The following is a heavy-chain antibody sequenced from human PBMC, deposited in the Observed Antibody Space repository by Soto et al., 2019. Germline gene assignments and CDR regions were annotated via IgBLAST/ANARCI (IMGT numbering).Heavy chain of an antibody. D-gene: IGHD3-22*01. CDR3: ARDGDSTGGSLDY. CDR1: GFTFSSYG. Sequence: QVQLVESGGGVVQPGRSLRLSCAASGFTFSSYGMHWVRQAPGKGLEWVAVIWYDGSNKYYADSVKGRFTISRDNSKNTLYLQMNSLRAEDTAVYYCARDGDSTGGSLDYWGQGTLVTVSS. CDR2: IWYDGSNK. V-gene: IGHV3-33*01. J-gene: IGHJ4*02.